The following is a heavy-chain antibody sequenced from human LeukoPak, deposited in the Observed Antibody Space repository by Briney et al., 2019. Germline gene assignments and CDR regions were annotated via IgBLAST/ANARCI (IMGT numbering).Heavy chain of an antibody. V-gene: IGHV3-7*01. CDR1: GFTFSSYG. J-gene: IGHJ4*02. CDR2: IREDGSDK. CDR3: ARGQDWNHDY. D-gene: IGHD1-1*01. Sequence: GGSLRLXCAASGFTFSSYGMHWVRQAPGKGLEWVANIREDGSDKYYVNSVKGRFTISRDNAKNSLYLQVNSLRVEDTAVYYCARGQDWNHDYWGQGTLVTVSS.